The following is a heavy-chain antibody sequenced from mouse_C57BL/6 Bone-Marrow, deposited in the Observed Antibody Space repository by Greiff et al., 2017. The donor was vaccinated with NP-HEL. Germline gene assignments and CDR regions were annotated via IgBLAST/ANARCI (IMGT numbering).Heavy chain of an antibody. CDR3: TRAYYGNHGDY. J-gene: IGHJ2*01. D-gene: IGHD2-10*01. Sequence: EVQGVESGEGLVKPGGSLKLSCAASGFTFSSYAMSWVRQTPEKRLEWVAYISSGGDYIYYADTVKGRFTISRDNARNTLYLQMSSLKSEDTAMYYCTRAYYGNHGDYWGQGTTLTVSS. CDR1: GFTFSSYA. CDR2: ISSGGDYI. V-gene: IGHV5-9-1*02.